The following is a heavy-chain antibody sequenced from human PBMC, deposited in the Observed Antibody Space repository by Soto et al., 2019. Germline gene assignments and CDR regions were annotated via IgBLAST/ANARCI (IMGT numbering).Heavy chain of an antibody. V-gene: IGHV1-18*01. CDR3: ARGRYGYY. CDR1: GYGFTTYG. D-gene: IGHD1-1*01. CDR2: ISAHTDNT. Sequence: QVHLVQSGAEVKKPGASVKVSCKGSGYGFTTYGITWVRQAPGQGLEWMAWISAHTDNTNYAQKLQGRVTETRETSTSTADMELRSLKSDATAVYYCARGRYGYYWGQGALVTVSS. J-gene: IGHJ4*02.